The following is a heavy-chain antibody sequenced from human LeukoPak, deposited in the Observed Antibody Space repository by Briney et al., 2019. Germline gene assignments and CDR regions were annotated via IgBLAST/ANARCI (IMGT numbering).Heavy chain of an antibody. CDR3: ARGWRAWRPPNYSFTS. Sequence: GGSLRLSCAASGFTFSSYSMNWVRQAPGKGLEWVSYISSSSSTIYYADSVKGRFTISRDNAKNSLYLQINSLRAEDTAVYYCARGWRAWRPPNYSFTSGAQGPL. V-gene: IGHV3-48*01. D-gene: IGHD5-24*01. CDR2: ISSSSSTI. J-gene: IGHJ4*02. CDR1: GFTFSSYS.